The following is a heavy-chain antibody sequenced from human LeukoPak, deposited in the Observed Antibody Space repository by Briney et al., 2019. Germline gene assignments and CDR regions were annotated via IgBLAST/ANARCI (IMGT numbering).Heavy chain of an antibody. J-gene: IGHJ4*02. CDR1: GFTFSSYR. CDR3: ARDTRTFDY. CDR2: IKQDGSEK. Sequence: GGSLRLSCAASGFTFSSYRMNWVRQAPGKGLEWVANIKQDGSEKYYVDSVKGRFTISRDNAKNSLFLQMNSLRADDTAVYYCARDTRTFDYWGQGTLVTVSS. D-gene: IGHD1-26*01. V-gene: IGHV3-7*01.